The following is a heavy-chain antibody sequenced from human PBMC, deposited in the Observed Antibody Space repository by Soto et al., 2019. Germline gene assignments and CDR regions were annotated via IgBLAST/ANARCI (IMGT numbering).Heavy chain of an antibody. J-gene: IGHJ4*02. D-gene: IGHD3-10*01. CDR2: IYWDDDN. V-gene: IGHV2-5*02. Sequence: HITLKESDPTLVKPTQTLTLTCTFSGFSLTTSGAGVAWIRQPPGKALECLALIYWDDDNRYIPSLKSRLTIPRHASKPQVVLTVTNMDPVDTATYYCLYRAVPPRGGYYFDYWGKGTLVTVSS. CDR1: GFSLTTSGAG. CDR3: LYRAVPPRGGYYFDY.